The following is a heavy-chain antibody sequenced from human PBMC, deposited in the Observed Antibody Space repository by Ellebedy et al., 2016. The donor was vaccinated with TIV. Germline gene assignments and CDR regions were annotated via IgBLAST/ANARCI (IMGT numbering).Heavy chain of an antibody. CDR1: GGSISSSSYY. Sequence: SETLSLTXTVSGGSISSSSYYWGWIRQPPGKGLEWIGSIYYSGSTYYNPSLKSRVTISVDTSKNQFSLKLSSVTAADTAVYYCARLRSYDFWSGYYSLSGYFDYWGQGTLVTVSS. V-gene: IGHV4-39*01. J-gene: IGHJ4*02. CDR3: ARLRSYDFWSGYYSLSGYFDY. CDR2: IYYSGST. D-gene: IGHD3-3*01.